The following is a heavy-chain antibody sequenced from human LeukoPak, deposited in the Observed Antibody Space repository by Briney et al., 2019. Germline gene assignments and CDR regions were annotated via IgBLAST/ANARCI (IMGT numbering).Heavy chain of an antibody. CDR2: ISGDGGST. CDR1: GFTFDDYA. CDR3: AKGSNSGSYYAYPDY. J-gene: IGHJ4*02. V-gene: IGHV3-43*02. Sequence: GGSLRLSCAASGFTFDDYAMHWVRHAPGKGLEWVSLISGDGGSTYYADSVKGRFTISRDNSKNSLYLQMNSLRTEDTALYYCAKGSNSGSYYAYPDYWGQGTLVTVSS. D-gene: IGHD1-26*01.